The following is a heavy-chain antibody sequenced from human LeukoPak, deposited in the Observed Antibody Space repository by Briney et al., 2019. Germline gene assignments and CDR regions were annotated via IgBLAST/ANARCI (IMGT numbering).Heavy chain of an antibody. J-gene: IGHJ4*02. V-gene: IGHV1-46*01. CDR2: INPSGGST. CDR1: GYTFTSYY. Sequence: ASVKVSCKASGYTFTSYYMHWVRQAPGQGLEWMGIINPSGGSTSYAQKFQGRVTMTRDTSTSTVYMELSSLRSEDTAVYYCARGLTYYYDSSGSQAWGYWGQGTLVTVSS. CDR3: ARGLTYYYDSSGSQAWGY. D-gene: IGHD3-22*01.